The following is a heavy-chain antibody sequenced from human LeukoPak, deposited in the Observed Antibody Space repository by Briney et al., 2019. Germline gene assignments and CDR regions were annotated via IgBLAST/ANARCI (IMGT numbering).Heavy chain of an antibody. J-gene: IGHJ4*02. D-gene: IGHD1-26*01. Sequence: SETLSLTCTVSGGXISSYYCSWIRQPPGKGLEWIGYIYYSGSTNYNPSLKSRVTISVDTSKNQFSLKLSSVTAADTAVYYCARGGSYHSIDYWGQGTLVTVSS. CDR2: IYYSGST. CDR3: ARGGSYHSIDY. V-gene: IGHV4-59*01. CDR1: GGXISSYY.